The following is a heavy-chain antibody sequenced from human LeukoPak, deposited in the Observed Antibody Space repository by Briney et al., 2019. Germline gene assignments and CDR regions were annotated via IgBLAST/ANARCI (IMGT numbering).Heavy chain of an antibody. Sequence: GGSLRLSCAASGFTFSSYWMSWVRQAPGKGLEWVANIKQDGSEKYYVDSVKGRFTISRDNAKNSLYLQMNSLRAEDTAVYYCARSRTSIAAAGFYYYYYGMDVWGQGTTVTVSS. CDR1: GFTFSSYW. D-gene: IGHD6-13*01. J-gene: IGHJ6*02. CDR2: IKQDGSEK. CDR3: ARSRTSIAAAGFYYYYYGMDV. V-gene: IGHV3-7*01.